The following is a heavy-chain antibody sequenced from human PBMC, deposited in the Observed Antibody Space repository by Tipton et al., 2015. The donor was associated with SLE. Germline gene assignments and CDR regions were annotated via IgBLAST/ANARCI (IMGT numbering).Heavy chain of an antibody. CDR3: ARGIGVVTGPYNWFDP. D-gene: IGHD3-3*01. J-gene: IGHJ5*02. V-gene: IGHV4-38-2*01. CDR2: IYHSGST. Sequence: LRLSCAVSGYSIGSGYYWGWIRQPPGKGLEWIGSIYHSGSTYYNPSLKSRVTISVDTSKNQFSLKLSSVTAADTAVYYCARGIGVVTGPYNWFDPWGQGTLVTVSS. CDR1: GYSIGSGYY.